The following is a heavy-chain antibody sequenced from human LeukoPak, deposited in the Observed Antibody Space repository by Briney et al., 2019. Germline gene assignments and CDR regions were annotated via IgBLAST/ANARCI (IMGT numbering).Heavy chain of an antibody. Sequence: ASVKVSCKASGYTFTSYDINWVRQATGQGLEWTGWMNPNSGNTGYAQKFQGRVTMTRNTSISTAYMELSSLRSEDTAVYHCARAVVVPAAKYMDVWGKGTTVTVSS. J-gene: IGHJ6*03. CDR3: ARAVVVPAAKYMDV. D-gene: IGHD2-2*01. V-gene: IGHV1-8*01. CDR1: GYTFTSYD. CDR2: MNPNSGNT.